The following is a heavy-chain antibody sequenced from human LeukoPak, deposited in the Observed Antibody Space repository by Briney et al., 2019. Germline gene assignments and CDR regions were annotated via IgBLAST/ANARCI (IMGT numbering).Heavy chain of an antibody. V-gene: IGHV1-46*01. CDR2: INPSGGST. J-gene: IGHJ4*02. CDR3: AIEGIGEYYYDSSGYYYFDY. Sequence: ASVKVSCKASGYTFTSYYMHWVRQAPGQGLEWMGIINPSGGSTSYAQKFQGRVTITADKSTSTAYMELSSLRSEDTAVYYCAIEGIGEYYYDSSGYYYFDYWGQGTLVTVSS. CDR1: GYTFTSYY. D-gene: IGHD3-22*01.